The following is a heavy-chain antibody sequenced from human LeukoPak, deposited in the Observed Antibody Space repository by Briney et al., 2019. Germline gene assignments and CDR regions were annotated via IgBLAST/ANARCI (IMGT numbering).Heavy chain of an antibody. V-gene: IGHV3-23*01. Sequence: GGSLRLSCAASGFTFSRYAMSWARQAPGKGLEWVSAISGSGGSTYFADSVKGRFTISRDNSKNTLYLQMNSLRAEDTAVYYCAKTSGYRRFDPWGQGTLVTVSS. CDR2: ISGSGGST. CDR1: GFTFSRYA. CDR3: AKTSGYRRFDP. D-gene: IGHD5-12*01. J-gene: IGHJ5*02.